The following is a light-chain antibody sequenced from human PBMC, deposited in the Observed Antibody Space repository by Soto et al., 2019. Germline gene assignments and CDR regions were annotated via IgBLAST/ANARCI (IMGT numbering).Light chain of an antibody. V-gene: IGLV2-11*01. CDR1: SSDVGGYNY. CDR3: CSYAGSYTYV. CDR2: DVS. Sequence: QSALTQPRSVSGSPGQSVTISCTGTSSDVGGYNYVSWYQQHPGKAPKLMIYDVSKRPSGVHDRFSGSKSGNTASLTISVLQAEDEADYYCCSYAGSYTYVFGTGTKLTVL. J-gene: IGLJ1*01.